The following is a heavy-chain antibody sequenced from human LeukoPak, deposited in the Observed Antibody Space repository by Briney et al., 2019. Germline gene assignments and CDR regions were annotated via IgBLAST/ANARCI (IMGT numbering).Heavy chain of an antibody. CDR1: GFTFSSYA. Sequence: GGSLRLSCAASGFTFSSYAMSWVRQAPGKGLEWVSSISDSGGTTYYADSVKGRFTISRDNPNNTLDLQMNSLTAEDTAVYYCAKGPVAVAGYYFDHWGQGTLVTVSS. D-gene: IGHD6-19*01. V-gene: IGHV3-23*01. J-gene: IGHJ4*02. CDR3: AKGPVAVAGYYFDH. CDR2: ISDSGGTT.